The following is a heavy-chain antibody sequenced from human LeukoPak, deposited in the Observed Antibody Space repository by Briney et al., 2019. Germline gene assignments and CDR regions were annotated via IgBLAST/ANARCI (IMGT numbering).Heavy chain of an antibody. Sequence: SETLSLTCTVSGGSISSYYWSWIRQPPGKGLEWIGYIYYSGSTNYNPSLKSRVTISVDTSKNQFSPKLSSVTAADTAVYYCARVPSYSSSWQRYYYYYMDVWGKGTTVTVSS. CDR2: IYYSGST. CDR1: GGSISSYY. CDR3: ARVPSYSSSWQRYYYYYMDV. V-gene: IGHV4-59*01. D-gene: IGHD6-13*01. J-gene: IGHJ6*03.